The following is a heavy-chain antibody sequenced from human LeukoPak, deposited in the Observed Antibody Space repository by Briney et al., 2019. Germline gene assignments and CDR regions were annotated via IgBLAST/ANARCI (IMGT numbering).Heavy chain of an antibody. V-gene: IGHV3-23*01. Sequence: GGSLRLSCAASGFTFSSYAMSWVRQAPGKGLEWVSAISGSGGSTYYADSVKGRFTISRDNSKNTLYLQMNSLRADDTAVYYCAKVPSDYGDYYYYGMDVWGQGTTVTVSS. CDR1: GFTFSSYA. CDR3: AKVPSDYGDYYYYGMDV. J-gene: IGHJ6*02. CDR2: ISGSGGST. D-gene: IGHD4-17*01.